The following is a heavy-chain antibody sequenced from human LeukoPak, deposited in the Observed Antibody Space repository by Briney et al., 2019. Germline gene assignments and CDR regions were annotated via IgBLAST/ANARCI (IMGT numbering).Heavy chain of an antibody. CDR2: IYYSGST. J-gene: IGHJ4*02. D-gene: IGHD6-13*01. Sequence: SETLSLTCTVSGGSISSYYWSWIRQPPGKGLEWIGYIYYSGSTNYNPSLKSRVTISVDTSKNQFSLKLSSVTAADTAFYYCATEGAYSSSSVDYWGQGTLVTVSS. V-gene: IGHV4-59*12. CDR1: GGSISSYY. CDR3: ATEGAYSSSSVDY.